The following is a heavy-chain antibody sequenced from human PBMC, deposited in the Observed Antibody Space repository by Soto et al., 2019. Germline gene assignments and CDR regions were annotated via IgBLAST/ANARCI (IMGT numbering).Heavy chain of an antibody. CDR2: IDPSDSYT. Sequence: ESLKISCQCSGYTFTTYWITWVRQMPGRGLEWMGRIDPSDSYTNYSPSFQGHVTISADKSTNTAYLEWRSLKASDSAIYYCACTRKDYGDRAYDYWGQGALVTVSS. V-gene: IGHV5-10-1*01. CDR1: GYTFTTYW. CDR3: ACTRKDYGDRAYDY. J-gene: IGHJ4*02. D-gene: IGHD2-21*02.